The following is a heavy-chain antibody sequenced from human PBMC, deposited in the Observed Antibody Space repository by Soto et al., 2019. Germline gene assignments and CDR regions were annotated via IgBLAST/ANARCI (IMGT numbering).Heavy chain of an antibody. CDR1: GFDLSGST. CDR2: IRSKDNSYAT. J-gene: IGHJ6*02. CDR3: FRENYFSYHGMDV. Sequence: GRSLRICCAGSGFDLSGSTIPWVRQASGKGLEWVGRIRSKDNSYATAYAVSVKGRFFISRDDSKTTAYLQMNSLKIDDTAVYYCFRENYFSYHGMDVWGQGTTGTVSS. V-gene: IGHV3-73*01.